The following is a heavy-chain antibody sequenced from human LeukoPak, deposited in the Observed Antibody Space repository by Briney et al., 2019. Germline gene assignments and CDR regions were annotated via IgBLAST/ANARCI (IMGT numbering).Heavy chain of an antibody. CDR2: IKQDGSEK. V-gene: IGHV3-7*01. D-gene: IGHD2-2*01. Sequence: PGGSLRLSCAASGFTFSSYWMSWVRQAPGKGLEWVANIKQDGSEKYYVDSVKGRFTISRDNAKNSLYLQMNSLRAEDTAVYYCARDQSGKVDSYQLHYYYYYYMDVWGKGTTVTVSS. J-gene: IGHJ6*03. CDR1: GFTFSSYW. CDR3: ARDQSGKVDSYQLHYYYYYYMDV.